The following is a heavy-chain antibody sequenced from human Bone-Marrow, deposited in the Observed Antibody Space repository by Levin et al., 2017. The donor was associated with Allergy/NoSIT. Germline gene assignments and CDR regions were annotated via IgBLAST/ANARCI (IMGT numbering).Heavy chain of an antibody. CDR3: ATDESAWSGFSYDTYGLDV. J-gene: IGHJ6*02. CDR2: FDPEDGEK. Sequence: ASVKVSCNVSGYTFTQLSIHWVRQAPGQGLEWMGGFDPEDGEKTYALKFQGRLTMTEDTSTNTAYMELSSLRYEDTAVYYCATDESAWSGFSYDTYGLDVWGQGTTVTVS. V-gene: IGHV1-24*01. D-gene: IGHD3-3*01. CDR1: GYTFTQLS.